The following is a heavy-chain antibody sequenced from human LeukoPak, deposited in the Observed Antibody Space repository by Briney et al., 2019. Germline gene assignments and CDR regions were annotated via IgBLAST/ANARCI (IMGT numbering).Heavy chain of an antibody. J-gene: IGHJ4*02. CDR2: IYYSGST. CDR1: GGSISSSSYY. V-gene: IGHV4-39*01. CDR3: ARQGGSYRFLFDY. D-gene: IGHD1-26*01. Sequence: SETLSLTCTVSGGSISSSSYYWGWIRQPPGKGLEWIGSIYYSGSTYYNPSLKSRVTISVDTSKNQFSLKLSSVTAADTAVYYCARQGGSYRFLFDYWGQGTLVTISS.